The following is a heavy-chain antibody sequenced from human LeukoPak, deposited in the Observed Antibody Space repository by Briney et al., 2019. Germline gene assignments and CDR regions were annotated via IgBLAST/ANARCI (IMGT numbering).Heavy chain of an antibody. Sequence: PGGSLRLSCAASGFTFSSYWMHWVRQAPGKGLVWVSHINTDGSSTSYADSVKGRFTISRDNAKNTLYLQMNSLRAEDTAVYYCARDLLTSFDLWGRGTLVTVSS. V-gene: IGHV3-74*01. CDR2: INTDGSST. CDR1: GFTFSSYW. J-gene: IGHJ2*01. CDR3: ARDLLTSFDL.